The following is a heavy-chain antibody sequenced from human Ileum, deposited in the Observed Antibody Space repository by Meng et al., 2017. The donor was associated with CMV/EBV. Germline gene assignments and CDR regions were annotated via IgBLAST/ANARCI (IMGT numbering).Heavy chain of an antibody. D-gene: IGHD2-2*01. J-gene: IGHJ4*02. V-gene: IGHV3-23*03. CDR3: ARCSSTSCRYFDY. CDR2: IYDGGSST. Sequence: GESLKISCAASGFNINTYWLHWVRQAPGKGLVWISIIYDGGSSTYYADSVKGRFTISRDNSKNTLYLQMNSLRAEDTAIYYCARCSSTSCRYFDYWGQGTLVTVSS. CDR1: GFNINTYW.